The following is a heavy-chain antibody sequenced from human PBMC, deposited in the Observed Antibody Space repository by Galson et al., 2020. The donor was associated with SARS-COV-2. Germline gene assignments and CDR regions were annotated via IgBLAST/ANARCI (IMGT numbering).Heavy chain of an antibody. J-gene: IGHJ4*02. Sequence: SETLSLTCTVSGGSISSFYWSWIRQPPGKGLEWIGYIYYSGSTHYNPSLKSRVTISVDTSKNQLSLKLGSVTAADTAMYFCARHINSYRGSYYFDPWGQGALVTVSS. D-gene: IGHD1-26*01. CDR2: IYYSGST. CDR1: GGSISSFY. CDR3: ARHINSYRGSYYFDP. V-gene: IGHV4-59*01.